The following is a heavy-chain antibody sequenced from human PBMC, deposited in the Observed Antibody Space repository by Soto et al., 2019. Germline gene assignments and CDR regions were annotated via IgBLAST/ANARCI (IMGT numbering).Heavy chain of an antibody. CDR1: GFTFNTYY. J-gene: IGHJ4*02. CDR2: INGDGSRT. CDR3: ARRSSGWYFDY. D-gene: IGHD6-19*01. Sequence: GGSLRLSCAASGFTFNTYYMYWVRQVPGKGLMWVSHINGDGSRTNYADSVKGRFTISRDNAKNTLYLQIHNLRAEDTAVYYCARRSSGWYFDYWGQGILVTVSS. V-gene: IGHV3-74*01.